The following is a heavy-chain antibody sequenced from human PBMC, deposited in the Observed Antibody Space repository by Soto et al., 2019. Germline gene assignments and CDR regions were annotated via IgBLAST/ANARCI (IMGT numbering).Heavy chain of an antibody. V-gene: IGHV3-21*01. J-gene: IGHJ6*02. CDR3: ARDQGNTARVRYYYYYYGMDV. Sequence: GGSLRLSCAASGFTFSSYSMNWVRQAPGKGLEWVSSISSSSSYIYYADSVKGRFTISRDNAKNSLYLQMNSLRAEDTAVYYCARDQGNTARVRYYYYYYGMDVSGQGTTVTVSS. D-gene: IGHD5-18*01. CDR1: GFTFSSYS. CDR2: ISSSSSYI.